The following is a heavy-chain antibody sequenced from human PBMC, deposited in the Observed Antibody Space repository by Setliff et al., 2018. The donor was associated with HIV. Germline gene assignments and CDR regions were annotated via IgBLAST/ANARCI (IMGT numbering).Heavy chain of an antibody. CDR1: GDSISTCNSY. CDR3: ARHQVIPTVIGAFDI. D-gene: IGHD3-16*02. V-gene: IGHV4-39*01. J-gene: IGHJ3*02. CDR2: LYYGGST. Sequence: SETLSLTCTVSGDSISTCNSYWGWVRQPPGKGLEWIGSLYYGGSTYYNPSLKSRVTISVDTSKNHFSLKLSSVTAADTAVYYCARHQVIPTVIGAFDIWGQGTVVTVSS.